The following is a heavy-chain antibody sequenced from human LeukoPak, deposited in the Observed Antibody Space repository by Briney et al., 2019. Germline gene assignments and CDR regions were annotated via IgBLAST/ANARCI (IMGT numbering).Heavy chain of an antibody. CDR1: GFTFSSYG. Sequence: GGSLRLSCAASGFTFSSYGMHWVRPAPGKGLEWVAVISYDGSHKYSADSVKGRFTISRDNSKNTLYLQMNSLRTEDTAVYFCSASRPHYGDYYGLDVWGHGTTVTVSS. CDR3: SASRPHYGDYYGLDV. CDR2: ISYDGSHK. J-gene: IGHJ6*02. V-gene: IGHV3-30*03. D-gene: IGHD4/OR15-4a*01.